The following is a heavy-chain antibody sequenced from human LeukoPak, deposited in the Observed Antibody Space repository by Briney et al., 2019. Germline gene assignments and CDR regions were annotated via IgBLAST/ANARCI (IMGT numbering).Heavy chain of an antibody. J-gene: IGHJ4*02. Sequence: GGSLRLSCAASGFTFSSYSMNRVRQAPGKGLEWVSSISSSGSYIYYADSVKGRFTISRDNAKNSLYLQMNSLRAEDTAVYYCARGYYGDPSQVYYFDYWGQGTLVTVSS. V-gene: IGHV3-21*01. CDR1: GFTFSSYS. D-gene: IGHD4-17*01. CDR3: ARGYYGDPSQVYYFDY. CDR2: ISSSGSYI.